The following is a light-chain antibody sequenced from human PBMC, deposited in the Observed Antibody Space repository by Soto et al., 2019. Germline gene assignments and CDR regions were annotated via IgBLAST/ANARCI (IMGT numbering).Light chain of an antibody. CDR1: QSVIYSSNNKNY. CDR2: WAS. Sequence: DIVMTQSPDSLAVSLGEKATINCKASQSVIYSSNNKNYLAWYQQKPGQPTKLLIYWASTRESGVPDRFSGSGSVTDFTLTISSLHAEDVAVYYCQQYYSTPWTFGQGTKVEIK. CDR3: QQYYSTPWT. J-gene: IGKJ1*01. V-gene: IGKV4-1*01.